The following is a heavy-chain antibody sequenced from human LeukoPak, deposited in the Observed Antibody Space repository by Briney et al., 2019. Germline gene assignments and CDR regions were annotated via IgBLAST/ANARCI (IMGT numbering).Heavy chain of an antibody. J-gene: IGHJ4*02. CDR1: GFTVSSNY. V-gene: IGHV3-23*01. D-gene: IGHD6-13*01. CDR3: AKSSSSWYDFDY. CDR2: ISGSGGST. Sequence: GGSLRLSCAASGFTVSSNYMSWVRQAPGKGLEWVSAISGSGGSTYYADSVKGRFTISRDNSKNTLYLQMNSLRAEDTAVYYCAKSSSSWYDFDYWGQGTLVTVSS.